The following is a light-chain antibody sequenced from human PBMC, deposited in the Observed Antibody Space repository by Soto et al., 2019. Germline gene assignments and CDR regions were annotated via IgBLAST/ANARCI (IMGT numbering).Light chain of an antibody. CDR2: DVS. CDR3: SSYTSSSTLWV. V-gene: IGLV2-14*01. J-gene: IGLJ3*02. CDR1: SSDVGGYNY. Sequence: QSVLTQPASVSGCPGQSITISCTGTSSDVGGYNYVSWYQQHPGKAPKLMIYDVSNRPSGVSNRFSGSKSGNTASLTISGLQAEDEADYYFSSYTSSSTLWVFGGGTKLTVL.